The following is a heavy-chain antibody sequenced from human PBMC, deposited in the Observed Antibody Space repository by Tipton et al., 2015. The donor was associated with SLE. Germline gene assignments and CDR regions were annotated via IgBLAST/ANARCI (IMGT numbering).Heavy chain of an antibody. CDR1: GVSFSSGCYH. V-gene: IGHV4-31*03. CDR3: ARANRGSSGGAFDI. Sequence: TLSLTCSMSGVSFSSGCYHWAGFRQHPGKGLEWIGFIYYSGSTYYNPSLQSRVSISVDTSENQLSLKLTSVTTADTAVYYCARANRGSSGGAFDIWGHGTMVTVSS. D-gene: IGHD3-16*01. CDR2: IYYSGST. J-gene: IGHJ3*02.